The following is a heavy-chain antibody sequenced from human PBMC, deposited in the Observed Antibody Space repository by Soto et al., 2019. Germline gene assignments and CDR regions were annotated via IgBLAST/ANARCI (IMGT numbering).Heavy chain of an antibody. CDR3: AKITENDFWSGSVMDV. J-gene: IGHJ6*02. Sequence: SVNVTCNFSVYSPTQLFIRLVRQAPGKGLEWMGGFDPEDGETIYAQKFQGRVTMTEDTPTDTAYMELRSLRSEDTAVYYCAKITENDFWSGSVMDVWGQGTTVTVSS. CDR2: FDPEDGET. D-gene: IGHD3-3*01. V-gene: IGHV1-24*01. CDR1: VYSPTQLF.